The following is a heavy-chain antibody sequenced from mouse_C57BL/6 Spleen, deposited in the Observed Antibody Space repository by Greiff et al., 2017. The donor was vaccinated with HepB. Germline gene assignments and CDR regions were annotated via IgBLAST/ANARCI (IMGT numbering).Heavy chain of an antibody. Sequence: VQLQQSGAELVKPGASVKISCKASGYAFSSYWMNWVKQRPGKGLEWIGQIYPGDGDTNYNGKFKGKATLTADKSSSTAYMQLSSLTSEDSAVYFCARGGPSNWEGYWGQGTTLTVSS. CDR1: GYAFSSYW. V-gene: IGHV1-80*01. J-gene: IGHJ2*01. CDR3: ARGGPSNWEGY. CDR2: IYPGDGDT. D-gene: IGHD4-1*01.